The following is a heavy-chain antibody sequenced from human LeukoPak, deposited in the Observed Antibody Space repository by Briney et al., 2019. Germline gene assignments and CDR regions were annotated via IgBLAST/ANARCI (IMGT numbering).Heavy chain of an antibody. Sequence: GGSLRLSCAASGFTFNIYTMHWVRQAPGKGLEWVSAISTSSTYRYYADSVKGRFTISRDNAKNSLYLQLNSLRAEDTAVYYCARRYCGSTTCHDSDYWGQGTLVNVSS. J-gene: IGHJ4*02. D-gene: IGHD2-2*01. V-gene: IGHV3-21*01. CDR3: ARRYCGSTTCHDSDY. CDR1: GFTFNIYT. CDR2: ISTSSTYR.